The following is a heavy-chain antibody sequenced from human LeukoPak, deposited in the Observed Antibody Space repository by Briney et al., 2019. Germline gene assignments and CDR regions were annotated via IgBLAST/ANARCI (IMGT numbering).Heavy chain of an antibody. CDR3: ARDGGYCSSTSCDTSRRGYTKTFASFDY. CDR2: ISYDGSNK. D-gene: IGHD2-2*01. J-gene: IGHJ4*02. CDR1: GFTFSSYG. V-gene: IGHV3-30*03. Sequence: GRSLRLSCAASGFTFSSYGMHWVRQAPGKGLEWVAVISYDGSNKYYADSVKGRFTISRDNSKNTLYLQMNSLRAEDTAVYYCARDGGYCSSTSCDTSRRGYTKTFASFDYWGQGTLVTVSS.